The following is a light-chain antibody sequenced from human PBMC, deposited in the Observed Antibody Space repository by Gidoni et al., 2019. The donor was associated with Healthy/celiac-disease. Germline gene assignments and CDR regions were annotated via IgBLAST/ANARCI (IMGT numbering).Light chain of an antibody. Sequence: SVLTQPTSPSGPPGQRVTISCSGSSSNIGSNTVNWYQQLPGTAPKLLIYSNNQRPSGVPDRFSGSKSGTSASLAISGLQSEDEADYYCAAWDDSLKGVVFGGGTKLTVL. CDR2: SNN. CDR3: AAWDDSLKGVV. V-gene: IGLV1-44*01. CDR1: SSNIGSNT. J-gene: IGLJ2*01.